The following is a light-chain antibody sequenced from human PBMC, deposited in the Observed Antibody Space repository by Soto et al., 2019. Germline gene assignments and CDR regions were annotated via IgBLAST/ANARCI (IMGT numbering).Light chain of an antibody. Sequence: EIVLTQSPCTLSLSPRERASLSCRASQSIGSGYLAWYQHKPGQAPRLLIYGASTRATGIPARFSGSGSGTEFSLTISSLQPEDSATYYCLQYWDYSWTFGQGTKVDIK. J-gene: IGKJ1*01. V-gene: IGKV3-20*01. CDR1: QSIGSGY. CDR2: GAS. CDR3: LQYWDYSWT.